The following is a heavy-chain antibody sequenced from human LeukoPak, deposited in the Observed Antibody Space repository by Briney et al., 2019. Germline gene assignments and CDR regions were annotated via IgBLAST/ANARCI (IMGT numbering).Heavy chain of an antibody. D-gene: IGHD4-17*01. V-gene: IGHV4-61*02. CDR1: GGSISSGSYY. Sequence: SQTLSLTXTVSGGSISSGSYYWSWLRQPAGKGLEWIGRIYTSESTNYNPSLKSRVTISVDTSKNQFSLKLSSVTAADTAVYYCARDRDYGDYVEAFDIWGQGTMVTVSS. CDR2: IYTSEST. J-gene: IGHJ3*02. CDR3: ARDRDYGDYVEAFDI.